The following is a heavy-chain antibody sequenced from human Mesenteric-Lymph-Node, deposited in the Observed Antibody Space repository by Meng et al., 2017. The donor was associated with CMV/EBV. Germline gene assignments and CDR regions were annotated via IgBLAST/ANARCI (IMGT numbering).Heavy chain of an antibody. CDR3: VGESQPGGCDY. V-gene: IGHV3-9*01. CDR1: GFTFSSYG. Sequence: SLKISCAASGFTFSSYGMHWVRQAPGKGLEWVSGIYGKTSGTGYADSVEGRFTISRDSAKNSIYLQMNSLRAEDTALYYCVGESQPGGCDYWGQGTLVTVSS. CDR2: IYGKTSGT. D-gene: IGHD1-14*01. J-gene: IGHJ4*02.